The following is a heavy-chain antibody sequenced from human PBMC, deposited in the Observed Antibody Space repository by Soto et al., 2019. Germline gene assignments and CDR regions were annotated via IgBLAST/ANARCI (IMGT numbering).Heavy chain of an antibody. J-gene: IGHJ4*02. CDR3: TRVGGYYGDYPNFDY. CDR1: GDSMRSFY. Sequence: NPSETLSLTCTVYGDSMRSFYWSWIRQPPGKGLEWIGNIYYSGSTNYNPSRKSRVTMSVDMSRNQVSLKLSSVTAADTAVYYCTRVGGYYGDYPNFDYWGQGXLVTVYS. D-gene: IGHD4-17*01. V-gene: IGHV4-59*01. CDR2: IYYSGST.